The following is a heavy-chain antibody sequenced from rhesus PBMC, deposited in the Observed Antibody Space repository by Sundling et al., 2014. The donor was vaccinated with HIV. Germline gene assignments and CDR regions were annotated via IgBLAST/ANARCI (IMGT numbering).Heavy chain of an antibody. D-gene: IGHD6-31*01. J-gene: IGHJ4*01. CDR2: IYGTGGST. CDR1: GDSISSSY. Sequence: QLQLQESGPGLVKPSETLSVTCAVSGDSISSSYWSWIRQAPGKGLEWIGYIYGTGGSTNYKPSLKRRVTLSVDTARNQFSLKLSSVTAADTAVYYCARRHRSGWDSFDYWGQGVLVIVSS. CDR3: ARRHRSGWDSFDY. V-gene: IGHV4-169*01.